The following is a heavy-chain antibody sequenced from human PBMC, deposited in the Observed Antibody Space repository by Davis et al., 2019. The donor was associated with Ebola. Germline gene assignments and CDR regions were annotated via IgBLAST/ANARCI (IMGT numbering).Heavy chain of an antibody. CDR2: INAGNGNT. J-gene: IGHJ6*04. D-gene: IGHD3-9*01. CDR1: GYTFTSYG. CDR3: ARLPHAILTDSLRGLGMDV. Sequence: AASVKVSCKASGYTFTSYGISWVRQAPGQGLEWMGWINAGNGNTKYSQKFQGRVTITRDTSASTAYMELSSLRSDDTAIYYCARLPHAILTDSLRGLGMDVWGKGTTVTVSS. V-gene: IGHV1-18*01.